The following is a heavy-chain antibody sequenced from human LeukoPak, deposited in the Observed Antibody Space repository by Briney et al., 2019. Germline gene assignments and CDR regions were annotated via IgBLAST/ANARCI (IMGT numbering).Heavy chain of an antibody. CDR2: IYSSGST. V-gene: IGHV4-4*07. CDR1: GGSISSFY. J-gene: IGHJ3*02. D-gene: IGHD4-17*01. Sequence: SETLSLTCTVSGGSISSFYWSWIRQPAGKGLEWIGRIYSSGSTNYNPSLKSRVTILVDTSKNQFSLKRNSVTAADTAVYYCASPIYGDYTENGFHIWGQGTMVPVSS. CDR3: ASPIYGDYTENGFHI.